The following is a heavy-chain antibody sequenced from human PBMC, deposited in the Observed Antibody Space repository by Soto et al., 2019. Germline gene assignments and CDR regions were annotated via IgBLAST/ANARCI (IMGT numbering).Heavy chain of an antibody. CDR2: INHSGST. J-gene: IGHJ6*02. Sequence: QVQLQQWGAGLLKPSETLSLTCAVYGGSFSGYYWSWIRQPPGKGLEWIGEINHSGSTNYNPSLKSRVTISVDTSKNQFSLKLSSVTAADTAVYYCARGLKGITIFGVVRASGYYYYGMDVWGQGTTVTVSS. CDR3: ARGLKGITIFGVVRASGYYYYGMDV. D-gene: IGHD3-3*01. V-gene: IGHV4-34*01. CDR1: GGSFSGYY.